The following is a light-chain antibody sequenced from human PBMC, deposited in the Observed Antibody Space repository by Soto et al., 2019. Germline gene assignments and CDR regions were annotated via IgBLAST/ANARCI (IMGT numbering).Light chain of an antibody. CDR3: IQFSLFPRT. V-gene: IGKV2-24*01. CDR2: QGS. Sequence: VLTQTPLSSPVTLGQPASISCRSSQSLVYSDGNTYLSWLQQRPGQPPRLLIYQGSNRFSGVPDRLSGSGAGTDFTLKISRVEAEDVGVYSCIQFSLFPRTFGQGTKVAIK. CDR1: QSLVYSDGNTY. J-gene: IGKJ1*01.